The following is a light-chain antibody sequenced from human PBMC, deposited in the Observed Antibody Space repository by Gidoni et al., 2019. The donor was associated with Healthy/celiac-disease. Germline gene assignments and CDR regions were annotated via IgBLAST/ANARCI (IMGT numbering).Light chain of an antibody. V-gene: IGKV3-20*01. Sequence: EIVLTQSPGTLSLSPGERATLSCRASQSVSSSYFAWYQQKPGQAPRLLIYGASSRATGLPDRFSGSGSGTDFTLTISRLEPEDFAVYYCQQYGSSLITFGQGTRLEIK. CDR2: GAS. CDR3: QQYGSSLIT. J-gene: IGKJ5*01. CDR1: QSVSSSY.